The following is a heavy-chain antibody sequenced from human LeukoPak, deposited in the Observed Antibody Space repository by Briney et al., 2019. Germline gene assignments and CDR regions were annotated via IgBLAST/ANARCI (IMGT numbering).Heavy chain of an antibody. Sequence: SETLSLTCAVYGGSFSGYYWSWIRQPPGKGLEWIGEINHSGSTNYNPSLKSRVTISVDTSKNQFSLKLSSVAAADTAVYYCARPVEMATIGDYWGQGTLVTVSS. D-gene: IGHD5-24*01. V-gene: IGHV4-34*01. CDR3: ARPVEMATIGDY. CDR1: GGSFSGYY. CDR2: INHSGST. J-gene: IGHJ4*02.